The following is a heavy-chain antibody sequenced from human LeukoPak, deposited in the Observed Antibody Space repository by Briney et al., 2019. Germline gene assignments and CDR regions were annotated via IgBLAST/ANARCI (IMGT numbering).Heavy chain of an antibody. J-gene: IGHJ4*02. CDR2: ISYDGSNK. D-gene: IGHD5/OR15-5a*01. V-gene: IGHV3-30*18. CDR1: GFTFSSYG. CDR3: AKGLGWPPDY. Sequence: GGSLRLSCAASGFTFSSYGMHWARQAPGKGLEWVAVISYDGSNKYYADSVKGRFTISRDNSKNTLYLQMNSLRAEHTALYHCAKGLGWPPDYWGQGTLVTVSS.